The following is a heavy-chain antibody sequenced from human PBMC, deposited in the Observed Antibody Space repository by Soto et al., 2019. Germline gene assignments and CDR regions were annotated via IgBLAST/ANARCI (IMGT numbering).Heavy chain of an antibody. CDR2: IYYSGST. V-gene: IGHV4-31*03. D-gene: IGHD3-9*01. Sequence: SETLSLTCTVSGGSISSGGYYWSWIRQHPGKGLEWIGYIYYSGSTYYNPSLKSRVTISVDTSKNQFSLKLSSVTAADTAVYYCARGSFDWSDYWGQGTLVTVSS. CDR1: GGSISSGGYY. J-gene: IGHJ4*02. CDR3: ARGSFDWSDY.